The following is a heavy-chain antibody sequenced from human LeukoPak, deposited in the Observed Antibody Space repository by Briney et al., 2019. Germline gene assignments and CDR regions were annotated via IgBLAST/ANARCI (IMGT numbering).Heavy chain of an antibody. CDR2: IFYTGST. J-gene: IGHJ3*02. V-gene: IGHV4-59*01. D-gene: IGHD4-23*01. CDR1: GGSFSGYY. Sequence: KSSETLSLTCAVYGGSFSGYYWSWIRQPPGKGLEWIGYIFYTGSTNYNPSLKSRVTISVLTSKNRFSLKLSSVTAADTAVYYCATLTGGDDAFDIWGQGTMVTVSS. CDR3: ATLTGGDDAFDI.